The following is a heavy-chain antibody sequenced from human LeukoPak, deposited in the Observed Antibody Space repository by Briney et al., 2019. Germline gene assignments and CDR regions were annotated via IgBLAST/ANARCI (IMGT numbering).Heavy chain of an antibody. CDR1: GGSFSGYY. CDR2: INHSGST. V-gene: IGHV4-34*01. CDR3: ARGIHYYDSSGA. D-gene: IGHD3-22*01. Sequence: SETLSLTCAVYGGSFSGYYWSWIRQPPGKGLEWIGEINHSGSTYYNPSLKSRVTISVDTSKNQFSLKLSSVTAADTAVYYCARGIHYYDSSGAWGQGTLVTVSS. J-gene: IGHJ5*02.